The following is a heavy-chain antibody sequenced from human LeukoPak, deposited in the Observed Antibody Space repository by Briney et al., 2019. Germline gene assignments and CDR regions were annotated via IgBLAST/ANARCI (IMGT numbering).Heavy chain of an antibody. CDR2: TSSSGSSI. V-gene: IGHV3-11*01. CDR3: AKGLYYFDY. D-gene: IGHD2/OR15-2a*01. Sequence: GGSLRLSCAASGFTFSDYHMSWIRQAPGKGLECVSYTSSSGSSIYYADSVKGRFTISRDNAKNSLYLQMNSLRAEDTAVYYCAKGLYYFDYWGQGTLVTVSS. J-gene: IGHJ4*02. CDR1: GFTFSDYH.